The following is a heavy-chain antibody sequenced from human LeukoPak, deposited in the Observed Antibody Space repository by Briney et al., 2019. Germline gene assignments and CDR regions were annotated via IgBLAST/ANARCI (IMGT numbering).Heavy chain of an antibody. CDR2: IYYSGST. D-gene: IGHD3-22*01. CDR3: ARHNGSSGYDY. V-gene: IGHV4-39*01. J-gene: IGHJ4*02. Sequence: PSGTLSLTCTVSGGSISSSSYYWGWIRQPPGKGLEWIGSIYYSGSTYYNPSLKSRVTISVDTSKNQFSLKLSSVTAADTAVYYCARHNGSSGYDYWGQGTLVTVSS. CDR1: GGSISSSSYY.